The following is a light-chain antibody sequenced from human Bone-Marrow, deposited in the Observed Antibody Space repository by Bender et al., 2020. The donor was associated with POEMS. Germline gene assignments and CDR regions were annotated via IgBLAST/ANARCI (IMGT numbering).Light chain of an antibody. V-gene: IGLV3-1*01. J-gene: IGLJ3*02. CDR3: QAWDRNTGDVS. CDR2: EDN. CDR1: QLGDQY. Sequence: SYGLTQPPSVSVSPGHTANITCSGDQLGDQYASWYQLKPGQSPVLVIYEDNKRPSGIPERLSGSKSGNTATLTISRTQSVDDAYYFCQAWDRNTGDVSFGGGTKLTVL.